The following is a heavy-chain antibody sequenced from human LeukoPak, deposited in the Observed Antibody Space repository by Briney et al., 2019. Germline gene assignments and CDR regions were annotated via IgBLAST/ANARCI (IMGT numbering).Heavy chain of an antibody. CDR1: GFTFSSYG. CDR2: ISSSGSTI. CDR3: ARSYYYDSSGYPF. J-gene: IGHJ3*01. Sequence: QPGGSLRLSCAASGFTFSSYGMNWVRPAPGKGLEWGSYISSSGSTIYYADSVKGLFTISRDNAKNSLYLQMNSLRAEDTAVYYCARSYYYDSSGYPFWGQGTMVTVSS. D-gene: IGHD3-22*01. V-gene: IGHV3-48*03.